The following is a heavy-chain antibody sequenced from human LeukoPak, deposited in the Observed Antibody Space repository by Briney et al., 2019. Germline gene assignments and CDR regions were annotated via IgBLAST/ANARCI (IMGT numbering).Heavy chain of an antibody. CDR1: GFTFSTYW. Sequence: PGGPLRLSCAASGFTFSTYWMSWVRQAPGKGLEWVANIRQDGSEQYYVDSVKGRFTISRDNAKHSLFLQMNSLRAEDTAVYYCARVAVIYYYYMEVWGKGTTVTVSS. J-gene: IGHJ6*03. V-gene: IGHV3-7*01. CDR2: IRQDGSEQ. CDR3: ARVAVIYYYYMEV. D-gene: IGHD2/OR15-2a*01.